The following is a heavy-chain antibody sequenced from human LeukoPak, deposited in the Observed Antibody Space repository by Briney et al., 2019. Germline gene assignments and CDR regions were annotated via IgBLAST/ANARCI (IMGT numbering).Heavy chain of an antibody. CDR2: IKVDGSDK. Sequence: GGSLRLSCAASGFGFSNYWMSWVRQAPGKGLEWVAYIKVDGSDKYYLDSVEGRFTISRDNAKNSLYLQMNRLRAEDTAVYFCTTIGGLGTDDYWGQGTLVTDSS. CDR3: TTIGGLGTDDY. D-gene: IGHD7-27*01. CDR1: GFGFSNYW. J-gene: IGHJ4*02. V-gene: IGHV3-7*01.